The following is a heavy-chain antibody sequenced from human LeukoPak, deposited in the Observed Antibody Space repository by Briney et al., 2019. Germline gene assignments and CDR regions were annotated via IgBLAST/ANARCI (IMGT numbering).Heavy chain of an antibody. J-gene: IGHJ4*02. V-gene: IGHV4-61*01. D-gene: IGHD3-22*01. CDR3: ARRHYYNGRAYYFLDY. CDR2: ISYSGST. Sequence: PSETLSLTCTLSGDSLSSYNYYWTWIRQPPGKGLQWIGYISYSGSTNYNPSLMSRVTISLNTSKNQFSLRLSSLTAADTAVYYCARRHYYNGRAYYFLDYWGQGPRVTVSS. CDR1: GDSLSSYNYY.